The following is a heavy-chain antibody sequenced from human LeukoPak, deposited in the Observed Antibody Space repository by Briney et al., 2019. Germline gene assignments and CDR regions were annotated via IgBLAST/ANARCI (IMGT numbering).Heavy chain of an antibody. CDR3: ARHGVSIAARPYY. CDR1: GYSISSGYY. J-gene: IGHJ4*02. D-gene: IGHD6-6*01. V-gene: IGHV4-38-2*01. Sequence: SETLSLTCAVSGYSISSGYYWGWIRQPPGKGLEWIGSIYYSGSTYYNPSLKSRVTISVDTSKNQFSLKLSSVTAADTAVYYCARHGVSIAARPYYWGQGTLVTVSS. CDR2: IYYSGST.